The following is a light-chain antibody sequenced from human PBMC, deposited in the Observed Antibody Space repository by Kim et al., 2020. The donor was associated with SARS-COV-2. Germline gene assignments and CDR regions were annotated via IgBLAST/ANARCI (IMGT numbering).Light chain of an antibody. V-gene: IGKV3-15*01. CDR3: QQYNNWPPDT. CDR1: QSVSSN. Sequence: SPGERATPSCRASQSVSSNLAWYQQKPGQAPRLLIYGASTRATGIPARFSGSGSGTEFTLTISSLQSEDFAVYYCQQYNNWPPDTFGQGTKVDIK. CDR2: GAS. J-gene: IGKJ1*01.